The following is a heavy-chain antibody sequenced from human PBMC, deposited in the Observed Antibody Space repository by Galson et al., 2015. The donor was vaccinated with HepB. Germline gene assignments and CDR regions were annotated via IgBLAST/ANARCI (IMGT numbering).Heavy chain of an antibody. CDR1: GFTVSSNY. D-gene: IGHD4-23*01. CDR3: SRDRWFHAFDI. Sequence: SLRLSCAASGFTVSSNYMSWVRQAPGKGLEWVSVIYSGGSTYYADSVKGRFTISRDNSKNTLYLQMNSLRAEDTAVYYCSRDRWFHAFDIWGQGTLVTVSS. CDR2: IYSGGST. J-gene: IGHJ3*02. V-gene: IGHV3-53*01.